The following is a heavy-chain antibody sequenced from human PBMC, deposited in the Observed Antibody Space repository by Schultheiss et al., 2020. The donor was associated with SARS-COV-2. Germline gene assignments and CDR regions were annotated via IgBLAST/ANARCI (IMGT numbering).Heavy chain of an antibody. D-gene: IGHD4-17*01. CDR3: ARDRDDYGDYPAFDV. CDR2: ISSTSSHT. CDR1: GFTFSNYW. V-gene: IGHV3-21*01. Sequence: GGSLRLSCAASGFTFSNYWMSWVRQAPGKGLEWVAYISSTSSHTYFADSVKGRFTISRDNAKTSLYLQMDSLRAEDTAVYYCARDRDDYGDYPAFDVWGQGTMVTVSS. J-gene: IGHJ3*01.